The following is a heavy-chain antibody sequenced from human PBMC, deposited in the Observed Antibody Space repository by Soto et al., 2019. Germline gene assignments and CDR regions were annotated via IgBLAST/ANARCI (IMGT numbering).Heavy chain of an antibody. J-gene: IGHJ6*02. CDR3: ARGEAVDYHYGMDV. Sequence: SETLSLTCAVYGGSFSGYYWSWIRLPPGKGLEWIGEINHSGSTNYNPSLKSRVTISVDTSKNQFSLKLSSVTAADTAVYYCARGEAVDYHYGMDVWGQGTTVTVSS. V-gene: IGHV4-34*01. CDR2: INHSGST. CDR1: GGSFSGYY.